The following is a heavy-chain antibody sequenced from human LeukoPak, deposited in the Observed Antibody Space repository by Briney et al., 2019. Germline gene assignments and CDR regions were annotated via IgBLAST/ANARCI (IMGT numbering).Heavy chain of an antibody. CDR2: IYSGGST. CDR1: GGSISGGSYY. Sequence: ETLSLTCTVSGGSISGGSYYMSWVRQAPGKGLEWVSVIYSGGSTYYADSVKGRFTISRDNSKNTLYLQMNSLRAEDTAVYYCARHYDSSGYGYFDLWGRGTLVTVSS. J-gene: IGHJ2*01. V-gene: IGHV3-53*01. D-gene: IGHD3-22*01. CDR3: ARHYDSSGYGYFDL.